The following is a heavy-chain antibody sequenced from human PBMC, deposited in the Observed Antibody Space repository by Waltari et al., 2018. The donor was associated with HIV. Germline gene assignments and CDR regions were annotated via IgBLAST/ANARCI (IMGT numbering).Heavy chain of an antibody. CDR3: AREFKVFYYDSTDYYGTFDY. CDR1: GGSFSAYY. J-gene: IGHJ4*02. CDR2: INHSGST. V-gene: IGHV4-34*01. D-gene: IGHD3-22*01. Sequence: QVQLQQWGAGLLKPSETLSLTCAVYGGSFSAYYWTWIRQPPGKGLEWIGEINHSGSTNYNPSLKSRVTISVDTSKNQFSLKLSSVTAADTAVYYCAREFKVFYYDSTDYYGTFDYWGQGTLVTVSS.